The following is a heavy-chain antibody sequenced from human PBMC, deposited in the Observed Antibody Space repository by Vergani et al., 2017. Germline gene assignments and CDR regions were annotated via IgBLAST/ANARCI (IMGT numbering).Heavy chain of an antibody. CDR1: GGSISSGGYY. J-gene: IGHJ4*02. V-gene: IGHV4-31*03. D-gene: IGHD6-13*01. CDR3: ARCPAARGYFDY. Sequence: QVQLQESGPGLVKPSQTLSLNCPVSGGSISSGGYYWSWIRPHPGKGLEWIGYIYYSGNTYYNPSLKSRVTISVDTSKNQFSLKLSSVTAADTAVFYCARCPAARGYFDYWGQGTLVTVSS. CDR2: IYYSGNT.